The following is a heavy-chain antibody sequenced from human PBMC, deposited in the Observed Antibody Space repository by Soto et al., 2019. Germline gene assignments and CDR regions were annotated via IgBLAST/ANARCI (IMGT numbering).Heavy chain of an antibody. Sequence: QVQLVQSGAEVKKPGSSVKVSCKASGGTFSSYAISWVRQAPGQGLEWMGGIIPIFGTANYAQKFQGRVTITADESTSTPYMELSSLRSEDTAVYYCARGGGDYYYDSTASGGGGWFDPWGQGTLVTVSS. V-gene: IGHV1-69*01. CDR1: GGTFSSYA. CDR2: IIPIFGTA. CDR3: ARGGGDYYYDSTASGGGGWFDP. D-gene: IGHD3-22*01. J-gene: IGHJ5*02.